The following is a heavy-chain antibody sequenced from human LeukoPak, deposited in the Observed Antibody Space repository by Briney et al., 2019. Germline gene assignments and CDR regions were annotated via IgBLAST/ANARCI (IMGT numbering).Heavy chain of an antibody. D-gene: IGHD5-24*01. CDR2: INHSGST. CDR3: ARGGREMATGPVDY. CDR1: GGSFSGYY. J-gene: IGHJ4*02. Sequence: TSKTLSLTCAVYGGSFSGYYWSWIRQPPGKGLEWIGEINHSGSTNYNPSLKSRVTISVDTSKNQFSLKLSSVTAADTAVYYCARGGREMATGPVDYWGQGTLVTVSS. V-gene: IGHV4-34*01.